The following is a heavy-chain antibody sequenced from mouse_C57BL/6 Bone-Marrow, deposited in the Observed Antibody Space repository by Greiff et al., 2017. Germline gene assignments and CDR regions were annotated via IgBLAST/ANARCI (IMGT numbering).Heavy chain of an antibody. CDR1: GYTFTDYY. CDR2: INPNNGGT. CDR3: ARSGLYAMDY. D-gene: IGHD3-1*01. J-gene: IGHJ4*01. V-gene: IGHV1-26*01. Sequence: EVQLQQSGPELVKPGASVKISCKASGYTFTDYYMNWVKQSHGKSLEWIGDINPNNGGTSYNQKFKGKATLTVDKSSSTAYMELRSLTSEDSAVYYSARSGLYAMDYWGQGTSVTVSS.